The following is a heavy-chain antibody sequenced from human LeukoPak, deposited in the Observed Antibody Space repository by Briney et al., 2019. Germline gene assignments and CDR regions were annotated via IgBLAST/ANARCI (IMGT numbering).Heavy chain of an antibody. CDR3: ARTPTYYDFWSGQGYFDY. V-gene: IGHV4-4*07. D-gene: IGHD3-3*01. CDR1: GGSISGYY. CDR2: MYTSGST. Sequence: PSETLSLTCTVSGGSISGYYWTWIRQPAGKGLEWIGRMYTSGSTNYNPSLKSRVTMSVDTSKNQFSLKLSSVTAADTAVYYCARTPTYYDFWSGQGYFDYWGQGTLVTVSS. J-gene: IGHJ4*02.